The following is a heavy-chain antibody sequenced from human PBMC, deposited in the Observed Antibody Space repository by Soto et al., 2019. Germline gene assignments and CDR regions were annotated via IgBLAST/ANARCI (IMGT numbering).Heavy chain of an antibody. D-gene: IGHD5-18*01. CDR3: ARDRYRPNFTAMSILGAYYYYYGMDV. J-gene: IGHJ6*02. CDR1: GGTFSSYA. CDR2: IIPIFGTA. V-gene: IGHV1-69*06. Sequence: QVQLVQSGAEVKKPGSSVKVSCKASGGTFSSYAISWVRQAPGQGLEWMGGIIPIFGTANYAQKFQGRVTITADKSTSTAYMELSSLRSEDTAVYYCARDRYRPNFTAMSILGAYYYYYGMDVWGQGTTVTVSS.